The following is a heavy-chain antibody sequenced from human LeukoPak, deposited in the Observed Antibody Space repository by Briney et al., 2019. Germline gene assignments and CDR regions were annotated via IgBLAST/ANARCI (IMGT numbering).Heavy chain of an antibody. CDR3: AKEDYDEYYFDY. CDR2: IRYDGSNK. Sequence: GGSLRLSCAASGFTFSSYGMHWVRQAPGKGLEWVAFIRYDGSNKYYADSVKGRFTISRDNAKNSLYLQMNSLRAEDMALYYCAKEDYDEYYFDYWGQGTLVTVSS. D-gene: IGHD3-22*01. CDR1: GFTFSSYG. V-gene: IGHV3-30*02. J-gene: IGHJ4*02.